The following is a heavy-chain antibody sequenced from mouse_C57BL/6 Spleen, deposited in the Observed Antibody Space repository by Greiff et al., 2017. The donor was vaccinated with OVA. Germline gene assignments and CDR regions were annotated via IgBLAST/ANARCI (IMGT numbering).Heavy chain of an antibody. D-gene: IGHD1-1*01. Sequence: VQLQQSGAELVKPGASVKLSCTASGFNIKDYYMHWVKQRPEQGLEWIGRIDPEDGENKYAPKFQGQATITADTSSNTSYLQRSSLTSEDTAFYYCARGEYYGSSHWYFDVWGTGTTVTVSS. CDR2: IDPEDGEN. CDR3: ARGEYYGSSHWYFDV. V-gene: IGHV14-2*01. J-gene: IGHJ1*03. CDR1: GFNIKDYY.